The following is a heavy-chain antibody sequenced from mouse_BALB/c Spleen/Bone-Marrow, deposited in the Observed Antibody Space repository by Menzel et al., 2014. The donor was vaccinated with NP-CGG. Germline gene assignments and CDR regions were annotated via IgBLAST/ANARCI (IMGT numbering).Heavy chain of an antibody. CDR3: ATPGGIGYGPPYYAIDY. V-gene: IGHV2-9*02. D-gene: IGHD2-14*01. CDR2: IWAGGST. CDR1: GFSLTSYG. J-gene: IGHJ4*01. Sequence: QVQLKESGPGLVAPSQSLSITCTVSGFSLTSYGVHWVRQPPGKGLEWLGVIWAGGSTNYNSALMSRLSISKDNSKSQVFLKKNTLQTDDTAMCSSATPGGIGYGPPYYAIDYRGHKASVTVSS.